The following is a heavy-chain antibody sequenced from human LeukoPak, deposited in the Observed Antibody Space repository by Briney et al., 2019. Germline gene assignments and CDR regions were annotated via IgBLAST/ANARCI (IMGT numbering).Heavy chain of an antibody. Sequence: GGSLRLSCAASGFTFSRYWMSWVRQGPGKGLEWVARIKEDGSEKDYVDSVKGRFTISRDNAKNSLYLRMNSLRAEDTAVYYCARLVVAIIAGLDVWGQGTTVTVSS. CDR2: IKEDGSEK. CDR1: GFTFSRYW. V-gene: IGHV3-7*05. J-gene: IGHJ6*02. D-gene: IGHD2-15*01. CDR3: ARLVVAIIAGLDV.